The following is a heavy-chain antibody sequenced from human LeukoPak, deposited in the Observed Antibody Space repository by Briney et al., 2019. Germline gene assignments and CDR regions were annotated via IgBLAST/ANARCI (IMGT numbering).Heavy chain of an antibody. CDR2: ISSSSSYI. Sequence: PGGSLRLSCATSGFTFSSYSMNWVRQAPGQGREWVSSISSSSSYIYYADSVKGRFSISRDNAKNSLYLQMNSLRAQDTAVYYCARDWGEGIAAHHDYWGQGTLVTVSS. V-gene: IGHV3-21*01. J-gene: IGHJ4*02. CDR3: ARDWGEGIAAHHDY. CDR1: GFTFSSYS. D-gene: IGHD6-13*01.